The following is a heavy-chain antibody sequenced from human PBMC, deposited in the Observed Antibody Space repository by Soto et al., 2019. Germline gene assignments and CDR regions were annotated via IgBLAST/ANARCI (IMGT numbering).Heavy chain of an antibody. Sequence: SQTLSLTCAISGDSVSSNSAAWNWIRQSPSRGLEWLGRTYYRSKWYNDYEVSVKSRITINPDTSKNQFSLQLNSVTPEDTAVYYCARDRPLPDIVVVVAATRHYYYYYGMDVWGQGTTVTVSS. V-gene: IGHV6-1*01. CDR2: TYYRSKWYN. CDR1: GDSVSSNSAA. J-gene: IGHJ6*02. CDR3: ARDRPLPDIVVVVAATRHYYYYYGMDV. D-gene: IGHD2-15*01.